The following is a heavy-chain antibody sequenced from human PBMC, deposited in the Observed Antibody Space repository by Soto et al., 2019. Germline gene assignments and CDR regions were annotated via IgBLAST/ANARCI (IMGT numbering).Heavy chain of an antibody. CDR1: GDSVTSGTYF. J-gene: IGHJ5*02. V-gene: IGHV4-61*01. CDR3: ARGVVVDFDP. Sequence: QVQLQESGPGLVKPSETLSLTCTVSGDSVTSGTYFWTWIRQPPGKGLEWIGYIYYSGHTKYNPSLESRVTMSLHTFKNQFSLQLNSVTAADTAVYYCARGVVVDFDPWGQGTQVTVSS. D-gene: IGHD2-21*01. CDR2: IYYSGHT.